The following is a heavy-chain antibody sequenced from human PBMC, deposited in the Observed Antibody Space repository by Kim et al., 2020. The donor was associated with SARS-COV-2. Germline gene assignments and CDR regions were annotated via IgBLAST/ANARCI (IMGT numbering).Heavy chain of an antibody. D-gene: IGHD5-12*01. Sequence: SDTLSLTCTVSGGSISSTNSYWGWVRQPPGKGLEWIVSINYGVSTYYNPPLESRLTISLDTYKNQFSRKLSSVTAADTAVYYCARRGLQTYKWYFDLWGRGNLVSVYS. CDR1: GGSISSTNSY. CDR2: INYGVST. V-gene: IGHV4-39*01. J-gene: IGHJ2*01. CDR3: ARRGLQTYKWYFDL.